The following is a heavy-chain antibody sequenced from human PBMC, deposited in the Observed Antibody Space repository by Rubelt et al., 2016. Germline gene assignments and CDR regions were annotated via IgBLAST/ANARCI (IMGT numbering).Heavy chain of an antibody. CDR3: ARANYYDSSGYYYSKWFDP. Sequence: QLQESGPGLVKPSETLSLTCTVSGGSISSSSYYWGWIRQPPGKGLEWIGSIYYSGSTYYNPSLKSRVTISVDTSKNQFSLKLSSVTAADTAVYYCARANYYDSSGYYYSKWFDPWGQGTLVTVSS. J-gene: IGHJ5*02. V-gene: IGHV4-39*07. D-gene: IGHD3-22*01. CDR2: IYYSGST. CDR1: GGSISSSSYY.